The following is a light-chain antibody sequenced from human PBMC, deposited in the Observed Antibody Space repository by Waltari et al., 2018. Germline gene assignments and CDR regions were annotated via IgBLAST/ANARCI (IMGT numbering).Light chain of an antibody. Sequence: QAVVTQEPSLTVSPGVTVTLTCGSSTGAVTSGHYPYWFQQKPGQAPRTLIYDTSNKPPRTPARFAGSLLGGKAALTRSGAQPEDEAEYYCLLSYSGARVFGGGTKLTVL. CDR1: TGAVTSGHY. V-gene: IGLV7-46*01. CDR3: LLSYSGARV. J-gene: IGLJ3*02. CDR2: DTS.